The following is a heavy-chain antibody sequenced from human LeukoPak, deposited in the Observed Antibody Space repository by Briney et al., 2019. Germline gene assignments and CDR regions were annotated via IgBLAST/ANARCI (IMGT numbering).Heavy chain of an antibody. Sequence: SVKVSCKASGGTFSSYAISWVRQAPGQGLEWMGGIIPIFGTANYAQKSQGRVTITTDESTSTAYTELSSLRSEDTAVYYCASQAPVCGTSCYIRGFDPWGQGTLVTVSS. CDR2: IIPIFGTA. J-gene: IGHJ5*02. CDR1: GGTFSSYA. V-gene: IGHV1-69*05. D-gene: IGHD2-2*02. CDR3: ASQAPVCGTSCYIRGFDP.